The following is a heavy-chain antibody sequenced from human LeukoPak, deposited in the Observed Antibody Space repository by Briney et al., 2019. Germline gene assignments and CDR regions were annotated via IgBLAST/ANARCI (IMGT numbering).Heavy chain of an antibody. Sequence: GGSLRLSCAASGFTFSSYGMHWVRQAPGKGLEWVAFIRYDGSNKYYADSVKGRFTISRDNSKNTLYLQMNSLRAEDTAVYYCARAQYSSWYYYNTPDYWGQGTLVTVSS. J-gene: IGHJ4*02. CDR2: IRYDGSNK. CDR1: GFTFSSYG. V-gene: IGHV3-30*02. CDR3: ARAQYSSWYYYNTPDY. D-gene: IGHD6-13*01.